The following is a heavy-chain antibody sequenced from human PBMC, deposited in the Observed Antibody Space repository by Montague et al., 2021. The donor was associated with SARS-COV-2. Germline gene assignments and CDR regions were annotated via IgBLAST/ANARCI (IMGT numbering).Heavy chain of an antibody. J-gene: IGHJ4*02. CDR3: ARDLWVWLSVEGSSDS. Sequence: SETLSLTCTVSGGSISSSSYYWGWIRQPPGKGLEWIGSIYYSGSTYYXXXLKSRVTISVDTSKNQFSLKLSSVTAADTAVYYCARDLWVWLSVEGSSDSWGQGTLVTVSS. D-gene: IGHD1-26*01. CDR1: GGSISSSSYY. V-gene: IGHV4-39*07. CDR2: IYYSGST.